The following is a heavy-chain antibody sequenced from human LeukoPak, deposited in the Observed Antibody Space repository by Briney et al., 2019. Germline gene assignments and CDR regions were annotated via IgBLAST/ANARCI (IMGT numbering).Heavy chain of an antibody. V-gene: IGHV3-30*02. D-gene: IGHD3-22*01. CDR2: IRYDGSNK. Sequence: GGSLRLSCAASGFTFSSYGMHWVRQAPGKGLEWVAFIRYDGSNKYYADSVKGRFTISRDNAKNSPYLQMNSLRAEDTAVYYCASGNYYDSSGYYSDFDYWGQGTLVTVSS. CDR1: GFTFSSYG. J-gene: IGHJ4*02. CDR3: ASGNYYDSSGYYSDFDY.